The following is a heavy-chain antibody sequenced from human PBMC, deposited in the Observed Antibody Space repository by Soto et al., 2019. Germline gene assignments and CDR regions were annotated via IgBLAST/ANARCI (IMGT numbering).Heavy chain of an antibody. V-gene: IGHV3-66*01. J-gene: IGHJ4*02. CDR1: GFTVSSSY. Sequence: EVQLVESGGGLVQPGGSLRLSCAASGFTVSSSYMSWVRQAPGKGLEWVSVIYNGGNTYYADAVKGRFTISRDNSDNSPYLQINSLRAEDRPVYYSWIARKTDPPLDYWGQGTLVTVSS. CDR2: IYNGGNT. CDR3: WIARKTDPPLDY.